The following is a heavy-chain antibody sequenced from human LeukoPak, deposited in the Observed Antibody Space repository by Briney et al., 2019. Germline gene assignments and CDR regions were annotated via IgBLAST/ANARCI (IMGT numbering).Heavy chain of an antibody. V-gene: IGHV3-74*01. CDR2: ISPDGTRT. CDR3: ARGIAASGYTMDV. CDR1: GFTFSNTW. D-gene: IGHD6-13*01. J-gene: IGHJ6*02. Sequence: GGSLRLYCAASGFTFSNTWMHWVRLVPGKGPVWVSRISPDGTRTGYADPVTGRFTVSRDNAKNSLFLQMNSLRAEDTAVYSCARGIAASGYTMDVWGRGTTVTVSS.